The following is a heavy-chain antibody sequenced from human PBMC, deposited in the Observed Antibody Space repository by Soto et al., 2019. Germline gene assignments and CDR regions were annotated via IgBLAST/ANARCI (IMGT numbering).Heavy chain of an antibody. J-gene: IGHJ4*02. CDR1: GFTFSSYG. CDR2: IWYDGSNK. Sequence: PGGSLRLSCAASGFTFSSYGMHWVRQAPGKGLEWVAVIWYDGSNKYYADSVKGRFTISRDNSKNTLYLQMSSLRAEDTAVYYCARVSRSGYYAKEWGQGTLVTVS. CDR3: ARVSRSGYYAKE. V-gene: IGHV3-33*01. D-gene: IGHD3-3*01.